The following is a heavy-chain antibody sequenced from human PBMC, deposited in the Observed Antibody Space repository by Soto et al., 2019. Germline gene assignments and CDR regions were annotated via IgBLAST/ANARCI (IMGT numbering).Heavy chain of an antibody. CDR3: ARDILSGGAYPDS. D-gene: IGHD3-10*01. J-gene: IGHJ5*01. CDR1: GFTFSSYS. V-gene: IGHV3-21*01. CDR2: ISSSSSYI. Sequence: AGGSLRLSCAASGFTFSSYSMNWVRQAPGKGLEWVSSISSSSSYIYYAGSVKGRFTISRDNAKNSLFLQMNSLRADDTAVYYCARDILSGGAYPDSWGQGTKVTVSS.